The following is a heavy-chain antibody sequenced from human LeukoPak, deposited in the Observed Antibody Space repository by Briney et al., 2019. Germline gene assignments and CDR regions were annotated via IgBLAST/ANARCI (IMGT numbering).Heavy chain of an antibody. Sequence: PSETLSLTCTVSGGSISSYYWSWIRQPAGKGPEWIGRIYTSGSTNYNPSLKSRVTMSVDTSKNQFSLKLSSVTAADTAVYYCARDGYSYGLYYYGMDVWGQGTTVTVSS. CDR3: ARDGYSYGLYYYGMDV. V-gene: IGHV4-4*07. D-gene: IGHD5-18*01. J-gene: IGHJ6*02. CDR2: IYTSGST. CDR1: GGSISSYY.